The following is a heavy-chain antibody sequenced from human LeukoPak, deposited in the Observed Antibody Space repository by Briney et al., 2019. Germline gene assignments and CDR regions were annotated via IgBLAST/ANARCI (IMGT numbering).Heavy chain of an antibody. D-gene: IGHD2-2*01. V-gene: IGHV3-23*01. Sequence: RGSLRLSCAASGFTFSSYAMSWVRQAPGKGLEWVSAISGSGGSTYYADSVKGRFTISRDNSKNTLYLQMNSLRAEDTAVYYCAKGDIVVVPAAVPAEYFQHWGQGTLVTVSS. CDR3: AKGDIVVVPAAVPAEYFQH. CDR2: ISGSGGST. CDR1: GFTFSSYA. J-gene: IGHJ1*01.